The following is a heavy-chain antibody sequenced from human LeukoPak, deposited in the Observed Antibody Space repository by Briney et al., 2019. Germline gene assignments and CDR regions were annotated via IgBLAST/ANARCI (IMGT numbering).Heavy chain of an antibody. CDR2: ISISGSGT. CDR1: GFTFSSYA. V-gene: IGHV3-23*01. J-gene: IGHJ4*02. CDR3: VTVAANRVY. Sequence: GGSLRLSCAASGFTFSSYAMTWVSQAPGKGLEWVSAISISGSGTSYADSVKGRFTISRDNSKNTLYLQMISLRADDTAIYYCVTVAANRVYWGQGTLVTVSS. D-gene: IGHD6-19*01.